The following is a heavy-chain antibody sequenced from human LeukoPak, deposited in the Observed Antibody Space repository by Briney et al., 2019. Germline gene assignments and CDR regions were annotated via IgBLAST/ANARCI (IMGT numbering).Heavy chain of an antibody. CDR1: GGSISSGTW. CDR2: IYHSGST. CDR3: ARNPGSDYPDW. D-gene: IGHD4-17*01. J-gene: IGHJ4*02. Sequence: PSETLSLTCGVSGGSISSGTWWSWVRQPPGKGLEWIGEIYHSGSTNYNPSLKSRATISVDKFKNQFSLKLTSVTAADTAVYYCARNPGSDYPDWWGQGTLVTVSS. V-gene: IGHV4-4*02.